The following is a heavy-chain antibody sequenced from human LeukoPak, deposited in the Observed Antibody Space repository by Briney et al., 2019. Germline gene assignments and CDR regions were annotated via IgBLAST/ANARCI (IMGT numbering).Heavy chain of an antibody. CDR1: GFTFSSYA. V-gene: IGHV3-23*01. Sequence: QPGGSLRLSCAASGFTFSSYALTWVRQAPGKGLEWVSTITGSGGSTYYADSVKGRFTISRDNSKNTLYLQMNSLRAEDTAVYYCAKEQWLGQYFQHWGQGTLVTVSS. J-gene: IGHJ1*01. CDR3: AKEQWLGQYFQH. D-gene: IGHD6-19*01. CDR2: ITGSGGST.